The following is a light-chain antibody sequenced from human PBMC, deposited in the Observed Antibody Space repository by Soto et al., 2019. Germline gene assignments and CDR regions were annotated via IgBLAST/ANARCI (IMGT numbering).Light chain of an antibody. CDR2: LEGSGSY. CDR3: ETWDSNIVV. J-gene: IGLJ2*01. V-gene: IGLV4-60*03. CDR1: SGHSSYI. Sequence: QPVLTQSSSASASLGSSVKLTCTLSSGHSSYIIAWHQQQPGKAPRYLMKLEGSGSYNKGSGVPDRFSGSSSGAVRYLTISNLQSEDEADYYCETWDSNIVVFGGGTQLTVL.